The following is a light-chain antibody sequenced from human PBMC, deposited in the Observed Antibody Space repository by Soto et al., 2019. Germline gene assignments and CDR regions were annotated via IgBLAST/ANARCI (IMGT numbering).Light chain of an antibody. V-gene: IGLV2-8*01. Sequence: QSALTHPPSAPGSPGQSVAISCTGTSSDVGGYNYVSWYQQHPGKAPKLMIYEVNKRPSGVPDRFSGSKSGNTASLTVSGLQAEDEADYYCSSYAGSSNVFGTGTRSPS. J-gene: IGLJ1*01. CDR3: SSYAGSSNV. CDR1: SSDVGGYNY. CDR2: EVN.